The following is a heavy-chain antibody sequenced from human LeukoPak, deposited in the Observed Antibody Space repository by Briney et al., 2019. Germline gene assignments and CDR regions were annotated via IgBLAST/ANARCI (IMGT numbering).Heavy chain of an antibody. J-gene: IGHJ4*02. D-gene: IGHD6-13*01. CDR3: ARGGFGYSSSFPFDY. V-gene: IGHV4-4*07. Sequence: SETLSLTCTVSGSSISSYYWSWIRQPAGKGLEWIGRIYTSGSTNYNPSLKSRVTMSVDTSKNQFSLKLSSVTAADTAVYYCARGGFGYSSSFPFDYWGQGTLVTVSS. CDR2: IYTSGST. CDR1: GSSISSYY.